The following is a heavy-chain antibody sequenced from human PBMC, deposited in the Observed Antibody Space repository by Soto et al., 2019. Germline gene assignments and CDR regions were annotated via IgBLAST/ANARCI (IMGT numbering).Heavy chain of an antibody. V-gene: IGHV1-69*13. CDR1: GGTFSSYA. CDR2: IIPIFGTA. CDR3: AREREEVVATIKYDAFDI. J-gene: IGHJ3*02. D-gene: IGHD5-12*01. Sequence: SVKVSCKASGGTFSSYAISWVRRAPGQGLEWMGGIIPIFGTANYAQKFQGRVTITADESTSTAYMELSSLRSGDTAVYYCAREREEVVATIKYDAFDIWGQGTMVTVSS.